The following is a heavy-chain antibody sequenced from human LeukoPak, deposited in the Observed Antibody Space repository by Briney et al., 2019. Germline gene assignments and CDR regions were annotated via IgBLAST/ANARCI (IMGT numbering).Heavy chain of an antibody. V-gene: IGHV3-23*01. D-gene: IGHD3-22*01. J-gene: IGHJ4*02. CDR2: ISGSGGST. Sequence: GGSLRLSCAASGFTFSSYAMSWVRQAPGKGLEWVSAISGSGGSTYYADSVKGRFTVSRDNSKNTLYLQMNSLRAEDTAVYYCAKDSDYDSSGYYYDPLFDYWGQGTLVTVSS. CDR1: GFTFSSYA. CDR3: AKDSDYDSSGYYYDPLFDY.